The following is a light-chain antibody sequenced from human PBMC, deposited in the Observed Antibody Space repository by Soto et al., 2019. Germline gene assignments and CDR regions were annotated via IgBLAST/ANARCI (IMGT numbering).Light chain of an antibody. V-gene: IGLV2-14*01. J-gene: IGLJ1*01. Sequence: QSALTQPASVSGSPGQSITISCTGTSSDVGAYNFVSWYQQDPGKAPKLMIYDVNNRPSGVSNRFSGSKSGNTASLTISGLQAEDEADYYCSSYTTNSSYFFGTGTKVTVL. CDR1: SSDVGAYNF. CDR2: DVN. CDR3: SSYTTNSSYF.